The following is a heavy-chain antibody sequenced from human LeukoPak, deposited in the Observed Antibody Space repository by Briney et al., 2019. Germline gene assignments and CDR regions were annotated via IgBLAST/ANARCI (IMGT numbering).Heavy chain of an antibody. V-gene: IGHV1-2*06. J-gene: IGHJ6*03. CDR3: AREQATVTARDYYYYMDV. CDR2: INPNSGGT. D-gene: IGHD4-11*01. CDR1: GYTFTGYY. Sequence: AASVKVSCKASGYTFTGYYMHWVRQAPGQGLEWMGRINPNSGGTNYAQKFQGRVTMTGDTSISTAYMELSRLRSDDTAVYYCAREQATVTARDYYYYMDVWGKGTTVTVSS.